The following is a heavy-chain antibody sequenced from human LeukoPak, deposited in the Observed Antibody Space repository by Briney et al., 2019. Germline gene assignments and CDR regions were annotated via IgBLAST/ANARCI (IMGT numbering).Heavy chain of an antibody. V-gene: IGHV3-30*03. CDR3: ARGGSSGYNYNAFDI. D-gene: IGHD3-22*01. CDR1: GFTFSTYG. J-gene: IGHJ3*02. CDR2: ISYDGSNK. Sequence: PGGSLRLSCAASGFTFSTYGMHWVRQAPGKGLEWMAVISYDGSNKYYVDSVKGRFTISRDNSKNTLYLQMNSLRAEDTAVYYCARGGSSGYNYNAFDIWGQGTMVTGSS.